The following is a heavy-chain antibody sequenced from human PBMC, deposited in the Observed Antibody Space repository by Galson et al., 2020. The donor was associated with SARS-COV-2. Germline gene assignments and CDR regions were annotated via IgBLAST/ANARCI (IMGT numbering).Heavy chain of an antibody. V-gene: IGHV3-33*01. J-gene: IGHJ6*04. CDR1: GFTFSSYG. Sequence: GGSLRLSCAASGFTFSSYGMHWVRQAPGKGLEWVAVIWYDGSNKYYVDSVKGRFTISRDNSKNTLYLQMNSLRAEDTAVYYCARDSLLWFGELWGPYLDVWGKGTTVTISS. CDR2: IWYDGSNK. D-gene: IGHD3-10*01. CDR3: ARDSLLWFGELWGPYLDV.